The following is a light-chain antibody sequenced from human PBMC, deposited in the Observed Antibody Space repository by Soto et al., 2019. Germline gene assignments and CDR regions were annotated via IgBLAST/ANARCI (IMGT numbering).Light chain of an antibody. V-gene: IGKV3-20*01. CDR1: QSLSNNIY. CDR2: DAS. CDR3: QQYGNSPT. Sequence: EIVLTQSPGTLSLSPGERATLSCRASQSLSNNIYLAWYQQKPGQAPRLLIYDASNRATGIPARFSGSGSGTEFTLTISRLEPEDFAVYYCQQYGNSPTFGQGTKVDIK. J-gene: IGKJ1*01.